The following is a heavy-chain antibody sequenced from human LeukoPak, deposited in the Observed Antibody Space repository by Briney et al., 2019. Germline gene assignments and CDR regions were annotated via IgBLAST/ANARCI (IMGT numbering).Heavy chain of an antibody. Sequence: PWGSLRLSSAASGFTFSSYSMNWVRQAPGKGLEWVSSISSSSSYIYYADSVKGRFTISRDNAKNSLYLQMNSLRAEDTAVYYCASPAGVNPILGYTNGWYFRTWGQGTLVTVSS. V-gene: IGHV3-21*01. CDR1: GFTFSSYS. CDR2: ISSSSSYI. J-gene: IGHJ5*02. CDR3: ASPAGVNPILGYTNGWYFRT. D-gene: IGHD6-19*01.